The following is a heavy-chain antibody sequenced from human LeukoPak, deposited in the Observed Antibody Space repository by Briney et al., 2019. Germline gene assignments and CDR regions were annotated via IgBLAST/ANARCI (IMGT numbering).Heavy chain of an antibody. J-gene: IGHJ3*02. CDR3: AREVAWSGYPIDAFDI. D-gene: IGHD3-3*01. Sequence: GGSLRLSCAASGFTFDDYGMSWVRQAPGKGLEWVSGINWNGGSTGYADSVKGRFTISRDNAKNSLYLQMNSLRAVDTALYYCAREVAWSGYPIDAFDIWGQGTMVTVSS. V-gene: IGHV3-20*04. CDR2: INWNGGST. CDR1: GFTFDDYG.